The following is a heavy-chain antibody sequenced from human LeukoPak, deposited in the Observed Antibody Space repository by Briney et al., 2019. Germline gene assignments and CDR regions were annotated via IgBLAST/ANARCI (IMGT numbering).Heavy chain of an antibody. V-gene: IGHV3-33*01. CDR1: GFTFSAYG. J-gene: IGHJ3*02. Sequence: GGSLRLSCEASGFTFSAYGMHWVRQAPGKGLEWVADIWYDGSDKFYGESVKGRFTVSRDNSKNTLYMQMNSLRVEDSAVYCWAREKNEGFDIWGRGTMVTVSS. CDR2: IWYDGSDK. CDR3: AREKNEGFDI.